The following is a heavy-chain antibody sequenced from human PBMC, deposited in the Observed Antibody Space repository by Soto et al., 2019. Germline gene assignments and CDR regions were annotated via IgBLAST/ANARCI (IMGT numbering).Heavy chain of an antibody. D-gene: IGHD3-3*01. Sequence: GGSLRLSCAASGFTFSSYWMSWVRQAPGKGLEWVANIKQDGSEKYYVDSVKGRFTISRDNAKNSLYLQMNSLRAEDTAVYYCARGANYDFWSGYDYWGQGTLVTVSS. CDR3: ARGANYDFWSGYDY. CDR1: GFTFSSYW. CDR2: IKQDGSEK. V-gene: IGHV3-7*01. J-gene: IGHJ4*02.